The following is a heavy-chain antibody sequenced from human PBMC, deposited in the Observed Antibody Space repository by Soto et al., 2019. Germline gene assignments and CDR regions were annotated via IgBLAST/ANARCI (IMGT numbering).Heavy chain of an antibody. CDR1: GFTFSGYW. Sequence: GGSLRLSCAASGFTFSGYWMHWVRQVPGKGLVWVSRISSDGRTTNYADSVGGRFTISRDNAKNTLYVQMNSLRAEDTAVYYCVRGNSGYGNFDYWGQGTLVTVSS. V-gene: IGHV3-74*01. J-gene: IGHJ4*02. CDR2: ISSDGRTT. D-gene: IGHD5-12*01. CDR3: VRGNSGYGNFDY.